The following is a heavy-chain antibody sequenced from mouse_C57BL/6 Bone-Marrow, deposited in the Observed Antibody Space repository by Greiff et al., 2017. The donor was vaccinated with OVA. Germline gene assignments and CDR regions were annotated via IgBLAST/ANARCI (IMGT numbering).Heavy chain of an antibody. D-gene: IGHD3-2*02. Sequence: EVKLQESGPGLAKPSQTLSLTCSVTGYSITSDYWNWLRQFPGNKLEYMGYISYSGSTYYNPSLKSRISITRDTSKNQYYLQLNSVTTEDTATYYCARYKSAGYEGFDYWGQGTTLTVSS. CDR3: ARYKSAGYEGFDY. CDR2: ISYSGST. V-gene: IGHV3-8*01. J-gene: IGHJ2*01. CDR1: GYSITSDY.